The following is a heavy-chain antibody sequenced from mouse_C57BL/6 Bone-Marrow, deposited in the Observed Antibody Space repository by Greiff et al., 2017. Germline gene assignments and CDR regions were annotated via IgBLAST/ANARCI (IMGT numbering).Heavy chain of an antibody. V-gene: IGHV3-6*01. CDR3: AGSTEGAKGFDD. J-gene: IGHJ2*01. D-gene: IGHD1-1*01. CDR2: ISYDGSN. Sequence: EVQLQESGPGLVKPSQSLSLTCSVTGYSITSGYYWNWIRQFPGNKLEWMGYISYDGSNNYNPSLKNRISITRDTSKNQFFLQLNSVTTEDTATYYCAGSTEGAKGFDDWGQGTTLTVSS. CDR1: GYSITSGYY.